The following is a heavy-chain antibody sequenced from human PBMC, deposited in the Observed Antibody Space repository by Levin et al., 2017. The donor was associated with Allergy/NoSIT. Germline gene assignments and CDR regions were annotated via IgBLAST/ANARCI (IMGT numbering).Heavy chain of an antibody. D-gene: IGHD1-26*01. Sequence: GGSLRLSCAASGFTFSTYNMIWVRRAPGKGLQYVSSISSSSQYRFYEQSIKGRFTISRDNAENSLFLYMNSLRAEDTAVYYCARISTTDGFDIWGQGTMVIVSS. V-gene: IGHV3-21*01. J-gene: IGHJ3*02. CDR2: ISSSSQYR. CDR1: GFTFSTYN. CDR3: ARISTTDGFDI.